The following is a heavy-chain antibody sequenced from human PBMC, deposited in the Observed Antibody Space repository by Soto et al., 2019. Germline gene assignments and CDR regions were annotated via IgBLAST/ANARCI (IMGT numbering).Heavy chain of an antibody. D-gene: IGHD3-10*01. V-gene: IGHV3-23*01. CDR1: GFTFSGYA. Sequence: GSLRLSCAASGFTFSGYAMSWVRQAPGKGLEWVSAISGSGGSTYYADSVKGRFTISRDNSKNTLYLQMNSLRAEDTAVYYCAKGARGVIIEGHWFDPWGQGTLVTVSS. CDR2: ISGSGGST. J-gene: IGHJ5*02. CDR3: AKGARGVIIEGHWFDP.